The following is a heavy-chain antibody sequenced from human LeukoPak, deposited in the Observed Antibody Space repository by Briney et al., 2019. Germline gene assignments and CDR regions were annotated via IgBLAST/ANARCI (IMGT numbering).Heavy chain of an antibody. Sequence: GGSLRLSCAASGFTFSSYSMNWVRQAPGKGLEWVSVIYSGGSTYYADSVKGRFTISRDNSKNTLYLQMNSLRAEDTAVYYCARTNRFLLMDIWGQGTTVTVSS. D-gene: IGHD2-8*01. CDR3: ARTNRFLLMDI. J-gene: IGHJ6*02. CDR1: GFTFSSYS. V-gene: IGHV3-66*01. CDR2: IYSGGST.